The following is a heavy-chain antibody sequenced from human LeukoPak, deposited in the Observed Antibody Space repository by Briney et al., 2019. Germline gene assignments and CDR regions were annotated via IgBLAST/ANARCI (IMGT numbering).Heavy chain of an antibody. CDR3: ARVSSGWYSGFDY. V-gene: IGHV4-39*07. J-gene: IGHJ4*02. CDR1: GGSISSSSNY. CDR2: IYYSGSA. Sequence: SETLSLTCTVSGGSISSSSNYWGWIRQPPGKGLEWIGSIYYSGSAYYNPSLKSRVTISVDTSKNQFSLKLSSVAAADTAVYYCARVSSGWYSGFDYWGQGTLVAVSS. D-gene: IGHD6-19*01.